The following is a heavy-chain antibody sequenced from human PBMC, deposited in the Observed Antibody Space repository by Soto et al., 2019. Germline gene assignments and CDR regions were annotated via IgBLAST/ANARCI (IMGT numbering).Heavy chain of an antibody. Sequence: QVQLVQSGAEVKKPGSSVKVSCKASGGTFSSYTISWVRQAPGQGREWMGRIIPILGIANYAQKFQGRVTITADKSTSTAYMELSSLRSEDTAVYYCARGLGTVTISWFDPWGQGTLVTVSS. V-gene: IGHV1-69*02. J-gene: IGHJ5*02. CDR2: IIPILGIA. CDR1: GGTFSSYT. D-gene: IGHD4-17*01. CDR3: ARGLGTVTISWFDP.